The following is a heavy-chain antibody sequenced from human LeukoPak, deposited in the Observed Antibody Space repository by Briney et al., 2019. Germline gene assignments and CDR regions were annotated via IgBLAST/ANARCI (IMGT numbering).Heavy chain of an antibody. D-gene: IGHD7-27*01. Sequence: ASVKVSCKSSGYTFTGYYIHWVRQAPGQGLEWMGWINPYSGGTKYAQNFQGRVTMTRDTSISTAYMELSSLISDDTAVYYCARGIELGIGYYYFYMDVWGKGTTVTISS. CDR3: ARGIELGIGYYYFYMDV. V-gene: IGHV1-2*02. CDR1: GYTFTGYY. CDR2: INPYSGGT. J-gene: IGHJ6*03.